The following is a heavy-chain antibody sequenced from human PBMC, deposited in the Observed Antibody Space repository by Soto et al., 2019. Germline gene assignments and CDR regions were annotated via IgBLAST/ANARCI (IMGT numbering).Heavy chain of an antibody. V-gene: IGHV3-9*01. CDR2: ISWNSGSI. Sequence: EVQLVESGGGLVQPGRSLRLSCVASGFTFDSYAMHWVRQAPGKGLEWVSGISWNSGSIGYEDSVKGRFTISRDNAQNSLYLEMNSLRVDDTAFYYCVKDIHEQWLVSHFEYWGQGALVTVSS. J-gene: IGHJ4*02. D-gene: IGHD6-19*01. CDR3: VKDIHEQWLVSHFEY. CDR1: GFTFDSYA.